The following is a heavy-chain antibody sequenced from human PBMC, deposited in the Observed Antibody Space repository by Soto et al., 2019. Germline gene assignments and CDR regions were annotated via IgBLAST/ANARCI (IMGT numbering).Heavy chain of an antibody. Sequence: QITLKESGPTLVKPTQTLTLTCTFSGFSLSTKGVSVGWIRQPPGKALEWLALIYWDDDKRYSPSLKSRLPITKDTSKNQVVLTLTNIDPVDTATYYCAHRGFVIGDFDYWGQGTLVTVSS. V-gene: IGHV2-5*02. CDR1: GFSLSTKGVS. CDR3: AHRGFVIGDFDY. CDR2: IYWDDDK. D-gene: IGHD3-10*01. J-gene: IGHJ4*02.